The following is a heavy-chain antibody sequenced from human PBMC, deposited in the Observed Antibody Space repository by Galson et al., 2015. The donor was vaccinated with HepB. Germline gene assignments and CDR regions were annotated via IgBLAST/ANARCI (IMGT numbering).Heavy chain of an antibody. V-gene: IGHV1-46*01. CDR2: INPSGGST. Sequence: SVKVSCKASGYTFTSYYMHWVRQAPGQGLEWMGIINPSGGSTSYAQKFQGRVTMTRDTSTSTVYMELSSLRSEDTAVYYCARDEFRGPIPAMAHFDYWGQGTLVTVSS. CDR3: ARDEFRGPIPAMAHFDY. D-gene: IGHD5-18*01. CDR1: GYTFTSYY. J-gene: IGHJ4*02.